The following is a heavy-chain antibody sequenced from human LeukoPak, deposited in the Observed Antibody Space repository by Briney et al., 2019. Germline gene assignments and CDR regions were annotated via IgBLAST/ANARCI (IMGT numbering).Heavy chain of an antibody. D-gene: IGHD3-9*01. J-gene: IGHJ4*02. CDR2: IYYSGST. V-gene: IGHV4-4*08. Sequence: SETLSLTCTVSGGSISSYYWSWIRQPPGKGLEWIGYIYYSGSTNYNPSLKSRVTISVDTSKNQFSLKLSSVTAADTAVYYCARELRYFDWLFHTDYFDYWGQGTLVTVSS. CDR1: GGSISSYY. CDR3: ARELRYFDWLFHTDYFDY.